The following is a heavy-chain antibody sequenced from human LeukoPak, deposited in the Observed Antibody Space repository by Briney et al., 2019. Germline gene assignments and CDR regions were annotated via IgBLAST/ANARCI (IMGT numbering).Heavy chain of an antibody. D-gene: IGHD3-3*01. J-gene: IGHJ5*02. CDR3: ARDFYP. CDR1: GGSISSGDYS. V-gene: IGHV4-30-2*01. CDR2: IYHSGRT. Sequence: PSQTLSLTCAVTGGSISSGDYSWSWIRQPPGKGLEWIGYIYHSGRTYYNPSLKNRVTMSLDRSKNQFSLKLSSVTAADTALYYCARDFYPWGQGTLVTVSS.